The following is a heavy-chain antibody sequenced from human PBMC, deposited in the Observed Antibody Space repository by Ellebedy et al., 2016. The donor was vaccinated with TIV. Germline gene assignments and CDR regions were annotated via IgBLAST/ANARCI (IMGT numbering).Heavy chain of an antibody. Sequence: GGSLRLXXAASGFTFSSYWMHWVRQAPGKGLVWVSRINSDGSSTSYADSVKGRFTISRDNAKNTLYLQMNSLRAEDTAVYYCARDSGQQLLLSFDYWGQGTLVTVSS. V-gene: IGHV3-74*01. CDR3: ARDSGQQLLLSFDY. CDR1: GFTFSSYW. J-gene: IGHJ4*02. D-gene: IGHD6-13*01. CDR2: INSDGSST.